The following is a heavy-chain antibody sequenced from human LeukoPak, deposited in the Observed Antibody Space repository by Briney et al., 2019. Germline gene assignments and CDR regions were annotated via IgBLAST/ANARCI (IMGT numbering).Heavy chain of an antibody. CDR1: GFTFSSYA. V-gene: IGHV3-23*01. CDR2: ISGSGGST. CDR3: AKRGYSSGWPNAEYFQH. D-gene: IGHD6-19*01. Sequence: GGSLRLSCAASGFTFSSYAMSWVRQAPGKGLEWVSAISGSGGSTYYADSVKGRFTISRDNSKNTLYLQMNSLRAGDTAVYYCAKRGYSSGWPNAEYFQHWGQGTLVTVSS. J-gene: IGHJ1*01.